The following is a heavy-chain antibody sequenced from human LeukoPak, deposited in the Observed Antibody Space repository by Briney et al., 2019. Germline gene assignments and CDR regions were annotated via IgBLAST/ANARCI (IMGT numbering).Heavy chain of an antibody. CDR3: AKGGYTTWFDP. CDR1: GFTFREYS. D-gene: IGHD2-15*01. CDR2: IRSSGGDT. V-gene: IGHV3-23*01. Sequence: PGGSLRLSCAASGFTFREYSMSWVRQAPGKGLEWVSNIRSSGGDTYYTDSVKGRFTISRDNSKNTLYLQMNSLRAEDTAVYCCAKGGYTTWFDPWGQGTLVTVSS. J-gene: IGHJ5*02.